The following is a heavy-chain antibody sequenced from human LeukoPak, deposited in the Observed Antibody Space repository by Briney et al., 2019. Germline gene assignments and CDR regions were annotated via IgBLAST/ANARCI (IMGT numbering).Heavy chain of an antibody. CDR3: AREAVTHYYYYYYMDV. CDR1: GYTFTGYY. Sequence: ASVKVSCKASGYTFTGYYMHWVRQAPGQGLEWMGIINPSGGSTSYAQKFQGRVTMTRDMSTSTVYMELSSLRSEDTAVYYCAREAVTHYYYYYYMDVWGKGTTVTVSS. J-gene: IGHJ6*03. D-gene: IGHD4-17*01. V-gene: IGHV1-46*01. CDR2: INPSGGST.